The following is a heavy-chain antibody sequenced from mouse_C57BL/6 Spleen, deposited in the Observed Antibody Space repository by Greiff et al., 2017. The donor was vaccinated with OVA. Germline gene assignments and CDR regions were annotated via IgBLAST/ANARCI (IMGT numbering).Heavy chain of an antibody. V-gene: IGHV5-16*01. J-gene: IGHJ1*03. CDR2: INYDGSST. CDR1: GFTFSDYY. Sequence: EVKLVESEGGLVQPGSSMKLSCTASGFTFSDYYMAWVRQVPEKGLEWVANINYDGSSTYYLDSLKSRFIISRDNAKNILYLQMSSLKSEDTATYYCARERDYDYDDWYFDVWGTGTTVTVSS. D-gene: IGHD2-4*01. CDR3: ARERDYDYDDWYFDV.